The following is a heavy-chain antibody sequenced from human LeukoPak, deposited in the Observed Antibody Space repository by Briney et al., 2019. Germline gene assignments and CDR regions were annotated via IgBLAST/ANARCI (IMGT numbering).Heavy chain of an antibody. D-gene: IGHD3-22*01. CDR2: IWYDGSNK. J-gene: IGHJ4*02. Sequence: GGSLRLSCAASGFTFSSYGMRWVRQAPGKGLEWVAVIWYDGSNKYYADSVKGRFTISRDNSKNTLYLQMNSLRAEDTAVYYCAKEPTYYYDSSGYYLDYWGQGTLATVSS. CDR3: AKEPTYYYDSSGYYLDY. V-gene: IGHV3-33*06. CDR1: GFTFSSYG.